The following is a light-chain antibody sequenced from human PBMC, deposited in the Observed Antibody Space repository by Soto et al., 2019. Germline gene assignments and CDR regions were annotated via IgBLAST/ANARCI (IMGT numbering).Light chain of an antibody. CDR2: SND. J-gene: IGLJ1*01. CDR3: AAWDDSLNGYV. Sequence: QSVLTQPPSAPGTPGQRVTISCSGSSSNIGSNTVNWYQQLPGTAPKLLIYSNDQRPSGVPDRFSGSKSGTSASLAISGLQSEVEADYYCAAWDDSLNGYVFATGTKLTVL. CDR1: SSNIGSNT. V-gene: IGLV1-44*01.